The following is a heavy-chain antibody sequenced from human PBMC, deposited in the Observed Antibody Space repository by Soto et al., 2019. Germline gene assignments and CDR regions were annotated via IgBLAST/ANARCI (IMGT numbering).Heavy chain of an antibody. V-gene: IGHV3-30-3*01. D-gene: IGHD3-3*02. CDR3: ARAIYGYFDY. J-gene: IGHJ4*02. CDR1: GFTFSSYA. CDR2: ISYDGSNK. Sequence: QVQLVESGGGVVQPGRSLRLSCAASGFTFSSYAMHWVRQAPGKGLEWVAVISYDGSNKYYADSVKGRFTISRDNSMNTLYLQMNCLRAEDTAVYYCARAIYGYFDYWGQGTLVTVSS.